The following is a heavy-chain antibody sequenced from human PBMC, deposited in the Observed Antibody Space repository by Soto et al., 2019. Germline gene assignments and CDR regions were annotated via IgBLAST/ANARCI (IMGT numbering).Heavy chain of an antibody. V-gene: IGHV4-34*01. Sequence: TLSLTCAIYGASFSPYHWSWIRQSPGKGLEWIGEVNLSGNTYYNPSFKTRVTMSVDASKNQFSLKMGSLTAADTAIYYCARSPTFYNYVWGNSTYWGQGALVTVSS. CDR3: ARSPTFYNYVWGNSTY. J-gene: IGHJ4*02. CDR2: VNLSGNT. CDR1: GASFSPYH. D-gene: IGHD3-16*01.